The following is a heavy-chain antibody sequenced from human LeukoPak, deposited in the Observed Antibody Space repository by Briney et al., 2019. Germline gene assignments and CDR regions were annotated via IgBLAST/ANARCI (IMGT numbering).Heavy chain of an antibody. D-gene: IGHD1-26*01. J-gene: IGHJ6*03. CDR1: GFTVSSNS. CDR2: IYSGGNT. Sequence: GGSLRLSCTVSGFTVSSNSWSWVRQAPGKGLEWVSFIYSGGNTHYSDSVKGRFTISRDNAKNSLFLQMHSLTAEDTAVYYCARDPYSGGYWNYYYYYMDVWGKGTTVTISS. V-gene: IGHV3-53*01. CDR3: ARDPYSGGYWNYYYYYMDV.